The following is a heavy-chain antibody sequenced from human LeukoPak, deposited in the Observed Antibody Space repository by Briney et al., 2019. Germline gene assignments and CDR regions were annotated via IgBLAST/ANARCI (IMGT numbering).Heavy chain of an antibody. J-gene: IGHJ4*02. CDR2: ITGSSSSI. D-gene: IGHD2-2*01. V-gene: IGHV3-21*01. CDR3: ARGYCSNTSCKSYIDY. Sequence: GGSLRLSCAASGFTFSSHSMNWVRQAPGKGLEWVSSITGSSSSIYYADSVRGRFTVSRDNAKNSLYLQMSSLRAEDTAVYFCARGYCSNTSCKSYIDYWGQGTLVTVSS. CDR1: GFTFSSHS.